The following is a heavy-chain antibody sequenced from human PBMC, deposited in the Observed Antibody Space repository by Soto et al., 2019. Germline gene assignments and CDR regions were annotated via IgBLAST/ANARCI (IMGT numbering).Heavy chain of an antibody. CDR3: ARTYSSSSVYYYYGMDV. CDR2: ISAYNGNT. D-gene: IGHD6-13*01. J-gene: IGHJ6*02. Sequence: ASVKVSCKASGGTFTSYGISWVRQAPGQGLEWMGWISAYNGNTNYAQKLQGRVTMTTDTSTSTAYMELRSLRSDDTAVYYCARTYSSSSVYYYYGMDVWGQGTTVTVSS. V-gene: IGHV1-18*01. CDR1: GGTFTSYG.